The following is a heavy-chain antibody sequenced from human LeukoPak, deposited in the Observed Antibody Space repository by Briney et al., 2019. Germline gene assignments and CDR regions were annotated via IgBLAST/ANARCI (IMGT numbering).Heavy chain of an antibody. CDR1: GFTLRETY. CDR3: SRDPRTLDY. V-gene: IGHV3-11*01. CDR2: IANSENTI. Sequence: GGSLRLSCAVSGFTLRETYMTGIGQVPGRGLEWAAHIANSENTITYADSVKGRFTTPRDNAKTALFPQMNSLRAEDTAFYYCSRDPRTLDYWGQGTLVTVSS. J-gene: IGHJ4*02. D-gene: IGHD3/OR15-3a*01.